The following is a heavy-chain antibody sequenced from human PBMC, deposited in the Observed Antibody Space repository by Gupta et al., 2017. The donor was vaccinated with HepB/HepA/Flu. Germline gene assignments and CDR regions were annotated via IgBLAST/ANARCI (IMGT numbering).Heavy chain of an antibody. CDR2: INHSGST. Sequence: QVQLQQWGAGLLKPSETLYLTCAVYGGSFSGYYWSWIRQPPGKGLEWIGEINHSGSTNYNPSLKSRVTISVDTSKNQFSLKLSSVTAADTAVYYCARYDCSSTSCYIRAFDIWGQGTMVTVSS. J-gene: IGHJ3*02. D-gene: IGHD2-2*02. CDR1: GGSFSGYY. V-gene: IGHV4-34*01. CDR3: ARYDCSSTSCYIRAFDI.